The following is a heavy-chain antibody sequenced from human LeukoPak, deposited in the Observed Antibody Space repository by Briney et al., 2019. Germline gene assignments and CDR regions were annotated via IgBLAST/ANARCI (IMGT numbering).Heavy chain of an antibody. D-gene: IGHD3-10*01. V-gene: IGHV4-38-2*02. CDR1: GFSINSGYY. J-gene: IGHJ4*02. CDR2: VYHSGST. CDR3: AREVTMVRGVIANYFDY. Sequence: PSETLSLTCDVSGFSINSGYYWGWIRQPPGKGLEWIASVYHSGSTYYSPSLRSRVTTSVDTSKNHLALKLSSVTAADTAVYYCAREVTMVRGVIANYFDYWGQGTLVTVSS.